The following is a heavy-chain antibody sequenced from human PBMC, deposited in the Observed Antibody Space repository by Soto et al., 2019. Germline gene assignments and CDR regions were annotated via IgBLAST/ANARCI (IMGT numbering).Heavy chain of an antibody. J-gene: IGHJ4*02. CDR3: ASPTTIAVAGTLAPSV. Sequence: ESVTMSFTVSGYSFTSYWIGLVRQMPGKGLEWMGIIYPGDSDTRYSPSFQRQVTISADKSISTAYLQWSSLKASDTAMYYCASPTTIAVAGTLAPSVWGQGTLVTVYS. D-gene: IGHD6-19*01. CDR2: IYPGDSDT. V-gene: IGHV5-51*01. CDR1: GYSFTSYW.